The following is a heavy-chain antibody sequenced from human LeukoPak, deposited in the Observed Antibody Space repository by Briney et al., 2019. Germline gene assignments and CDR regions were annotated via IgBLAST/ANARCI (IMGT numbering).Heavy chain of an antibody. CDR1: GGSISSYY. CDR3: ARDYITGTTGRSYWFDP. V-gene: IGHV4-4*07. D-gene: IGHD1-7*01. Sequence: PSETLSLTCTVSGGSISSYYWSWIRQPAGKGLEWIGRIYTSGSTNYNPSLKSRVTMSVDTSKNQFSLKLSSVTAADTAVYYCARDYITGTTGRSYWFDPWGQGTLVTVSS. CDR2: IYTSGST. J-gene: IGHJ5*02.